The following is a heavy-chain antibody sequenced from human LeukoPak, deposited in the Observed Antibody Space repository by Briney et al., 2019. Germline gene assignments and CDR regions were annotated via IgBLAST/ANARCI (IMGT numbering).Heavy chain of an antibody. V-gene: IGHV3-48*03. J-gene: IGHJ4*02. Sequence: GGSLRLSCAASGFTFSSYEMSWVRQAPGKGLEWVSYISSSGSTIYDADSVKGRFTISRDNAKNSLYLQMNSLRAEDTAVYYCARGDARYCTNGVCYTGKFGYWGQGTLVTVST. CDR3: ARGDARYCTNGVCYTGKFGY. D-gene: IGHD2-8*01. CDR1: GFTFSSYE. CDR2: ISSSGSTI.